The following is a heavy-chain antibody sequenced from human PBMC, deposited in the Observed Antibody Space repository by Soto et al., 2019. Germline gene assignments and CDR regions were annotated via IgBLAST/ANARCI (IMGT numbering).Heavy chain of an antibody. V-gene: IGHV3-64D*06. CDR2: INNNGGSI. D-gene: IGHD1-26*01. Sequence: GGSLRLSCSASGFTFSSYAMHWIRQAPGKGLECISAINNNGGSIYYADSVKGRFTISRDNSKNTLYLQMRSLRAEDTAVYYCVKDSSGSYYLFDSWGQGXLVTVYS. CDR1: GFTFSSYA. CDR3: VKDSSGSYYLFDS. J-gene: IGHJ4*02.